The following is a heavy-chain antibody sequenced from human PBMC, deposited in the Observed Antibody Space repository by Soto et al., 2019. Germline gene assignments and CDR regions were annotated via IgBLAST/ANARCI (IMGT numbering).Heavy chain of an antibody. CDR3: ARGEMATIRSPGY. V-gene: IGHV4-59*01. J-gene: IGHJ4*02. Sequence: SETLSLTCTVSGGSMNSYYWTWIRQPPGKGLEWVGYVYHSGSANYNPSLKSRVTISIDTSKSQFFLNLSSVTAADTAFYYCARGEMATIRSPGYWGQGTLVTVSS. CDR2: VYHSGSA. CDR1: GGSMNSYY. D-gene: IGHD5-12*01.